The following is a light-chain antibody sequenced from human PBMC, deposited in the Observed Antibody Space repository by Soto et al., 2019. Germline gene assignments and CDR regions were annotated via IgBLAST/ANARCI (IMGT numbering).Light chain of an antibody. CDR2: GAS. CDR3: QQYNNWPHWT. J-gene: IGKJ1*01. V-gene: IGKV3-15*01. Sequence: EIVMTQSPATLSVSPGERATLSCRASQSVSSNLALYQQKPGHAPRLLIYGASTRATCIPARFSGSGSGTEFTLTISSLQSEDFAVYYCQQYNNWPHWTFGQGTKVDIK. CDR1: QSVSSN.